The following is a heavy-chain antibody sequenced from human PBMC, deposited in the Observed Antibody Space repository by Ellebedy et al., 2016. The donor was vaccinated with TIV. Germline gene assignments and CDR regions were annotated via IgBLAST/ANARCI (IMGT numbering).Heavy chain of an antibody. CDR2: ISGYNGST. J-gene: IGHJ4*02. CDR1: GYTFTSYY. CDR3: TRDRAGFDY. V-gene: IGHV1-18*04. Sequence: ASVKVSCKASGYTFTSYYMHWVRQAPGQGLEWMGWISGYNGSTNYAQKLQGRVTMTTDTSTSTAYMELRSLRSDDTAVYYCTRDRAGFDYWGQGTLVTVSS.